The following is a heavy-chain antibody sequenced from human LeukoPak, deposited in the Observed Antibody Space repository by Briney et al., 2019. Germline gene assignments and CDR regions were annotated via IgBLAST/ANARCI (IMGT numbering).Heavy chain of an antibody. CDR1: GFTFSSYS. CDR2: ISSGSSTI. Sequence: GGSLRLSCAASGFTFSSYSMNWVRQAPGKGLEWVSYISSGSSTIYCADSVKGRFTISRDNAKNSLYLQMNSLRAEDTAVYYCARVGKDTAIFGGYYFDYWGQGTLVTVSS. D-gene: IGHD5-18*01. CDR3: ARVGKDTAIFGGYYFDY. J-gene: IGHJ4*02. V-gene: IGHV3-48*01.